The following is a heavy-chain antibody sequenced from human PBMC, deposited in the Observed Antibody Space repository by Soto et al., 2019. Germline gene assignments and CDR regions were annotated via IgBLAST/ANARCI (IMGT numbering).Heavy chain of an antibody. J-gene: IGHJ5*02. CDR2: INPNSGGT. V-gene: IGHV1-2*04. CDR1: GYTFTGYY. CDR3: ARDASATAPYSWFDP. Sequence: VASVKVSCKASGYTFTGYYMHWVRQAPGQGLEWMGWINPNSGGTNYARKFQGWVTMTRDTSISTAYMELSRLRSDDTAVYYCARDASATAPYSWFDPWGRGTLVTVSS. D-gene: IGHD2-21*01.